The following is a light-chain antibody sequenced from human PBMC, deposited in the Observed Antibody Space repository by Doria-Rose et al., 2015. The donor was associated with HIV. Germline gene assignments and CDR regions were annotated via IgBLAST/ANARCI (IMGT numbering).Light chain of an antibody. CDR1: QSFSSTY. V-gene: IGKV3-20*01. CDR3: HQYGTXWT. CDR2: DGS. Sequence: TQSPGTLSLSPGERATLSCRASQSFSSTYLAWYQQKPGQAPSLLIYDGSTRATGIPDRFSASGSGTDFNPTINRLEPEDFALYXXHQYGTXWTFXXXXKXX. J-gene: IGKJ1*01.